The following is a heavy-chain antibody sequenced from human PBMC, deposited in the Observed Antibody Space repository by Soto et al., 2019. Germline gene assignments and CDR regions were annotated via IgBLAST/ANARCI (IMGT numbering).Heavy chain of an antibody. CDR3: ARHKTTMLTVVSAFDP. Sequence: SETLSLTCTVSGDSITRSNFYWGWIRQPPGKGLEWLGSIFYSGSTFYNPALKSRVTFSVDTSKNHFSLKLSSVTAAETAVYYCARHKTTMLTVVSAFDPWGQGTRVTVSS. CDR2: IFYSGST. J-gene: IGHJ5*02. CDR1: GDSITRSNFY. V-gene: IGHV4-39*02. D-gene: IGHD3-22*01.